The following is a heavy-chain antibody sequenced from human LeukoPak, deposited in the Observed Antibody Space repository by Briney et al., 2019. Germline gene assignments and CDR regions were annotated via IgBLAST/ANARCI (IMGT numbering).Heavy chain of an antibody. J-gene: IGHJ4*02. D-gene: IGHD2-2*01. Sequence: SVKVSCKASGYTFTSYDINWVRQATGQGLEWMGGIIPIFGTANYAQKFQGRVTITADKSTSTAYMELSSLRSEDTAVYYCARDQEVDGSTSFFDYWGQGTLVTVSS. V-gene: IGHV1-69*06. CDR3: ARDQEVDGSTSFFDY. CDR1: GYTFTSYD. CDR2: IIPIFGTA.